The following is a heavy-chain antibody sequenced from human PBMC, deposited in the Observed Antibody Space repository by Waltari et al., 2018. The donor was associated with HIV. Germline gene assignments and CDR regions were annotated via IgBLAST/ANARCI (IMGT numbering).Heavy chain of an antibody. V-gene: IGHV1-46*01. J-gene: IGHJ6*02. Sequence: QVQLVQSGAEVKKPGASVKVSCKASGDTFSNYYMNWVRQAPGQGLEWMGIIGPSGGTTNYAQKFQGRVTTTRDTSTSTVYMALSSLRSEDTAIYYCARGVPVDTTMGKYYYYAMDVWGQGTTVTVSS. CDR3: ARGVPVDTTMGKYYYYAMDV. CDR1: GDTFSNYY. CDR2: IGPSGGTT. D-gene: IGHD5-18*01.